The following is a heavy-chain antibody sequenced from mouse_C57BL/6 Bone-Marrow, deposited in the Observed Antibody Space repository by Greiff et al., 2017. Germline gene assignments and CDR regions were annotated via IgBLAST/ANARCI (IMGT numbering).Heavy chain of an antibody. J-gene: IGHJ2*01. V-gene: IGHV5-4*01. CDR2: ISDGGSYT. CDR1: GFTFSSYA. CDR3: ARDYVSSYGYFDY. D-gene: IGHD1-1*01. Sequence: EVKLMASGGGLVKPGGSLKLSCAASGFTFSSYAMSWVRQTPEKRLEWVATISDGGSYTYYPDNVKGRFTISRDHAKNNLYLQMSHLKSEDTAMYYCARDYVSSYGYFDYWGQGTTLTVSS.